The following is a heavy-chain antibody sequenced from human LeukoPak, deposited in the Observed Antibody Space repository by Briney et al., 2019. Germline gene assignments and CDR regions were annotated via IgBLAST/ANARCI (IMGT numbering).Heavy chain of an antibody. CDR1: GFTFDDYA. V-gene: IGHV3-9*01. J-gene: IGHJ4*02. CDR2: ISWNSGSI. D-gene: IGHD2-2*01. Sequence: GGSLRLSCAASGFTFDDYAMHWVRQAPGKGLEWVSGISWNSGSIGYADSVKGRFTISRDNAKNSLYLQVNSLRAEDTALYYCAKDREVVPAAISYFDYWGQGTLVTVSS. CDR3: AKDREVVPAAISYFDY.